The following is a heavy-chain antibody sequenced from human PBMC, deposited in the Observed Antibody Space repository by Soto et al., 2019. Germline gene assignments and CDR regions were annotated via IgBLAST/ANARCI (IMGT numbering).Heavy chain of an antibody. CDR1: GGTFSTSA. Sequence: QVQLVQSGAEVKKPGSSVKVSCKASGGTFSTSAIRWVRQAPGQGLEWMGAIMPIFPTPDYAQRFQGRVSLTCDESTTIAYVELSSLRPEDTAVYYCADDKDQLQSGGNFYDMIDVWGQGTMVTVSS. J-gene: IGHJ6*02. CDR3: ADDKDQLQSGGNFYDMIDV. D-gene: IGHD2-2*01. CDR2: IMPIFPTP. V-gene: IGHV1-69*05.